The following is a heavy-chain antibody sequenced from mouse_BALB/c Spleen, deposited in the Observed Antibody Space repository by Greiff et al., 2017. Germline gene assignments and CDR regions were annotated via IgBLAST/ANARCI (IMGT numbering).Heavy chain of an antibody. V-gene: IGHV1-5*01. CDR3: TRSDLLLRSVYAMDY. Sequence: EVQLQESGTVLARPGASVKMSCKASGYTFTSYWMHWVKQRPGQGLEWIGAIYPGNSDTSYNQKFKGKAKLTAVTSTSTAYMELSSLTNEDSAVYYCTRSDLLLRSVYAMDYWGQGTSVTVSS. CDR1: GYTFTSYW. J-gene: IGHJ4*01. CDR2: IYPGNSDT. D-gene: IGHD1-1*01.